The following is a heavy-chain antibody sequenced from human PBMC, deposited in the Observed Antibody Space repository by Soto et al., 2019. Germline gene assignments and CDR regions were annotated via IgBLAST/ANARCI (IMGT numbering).Heavy chain of an antibody. CDR2: IFWDDDA. D-gene: IGHD2-21*01. CDR1: GFSFSADGVG. CDR3: AHAYGGTSWPNDAFDV. Sequence: QITLKESGPTLVKPTQTLTLTCIFSGFSFSADGVGVGWIRQPPGKALQLLALIFWDDDARYGPSLKSRPPITQETSKTQVVLTMTHMHPVDTATYYCAHAYGGTSWPNDAFDVWGPGTVVTVSS. V-gene: IGHV2-5*05. J-gene: IGHJ3*01.